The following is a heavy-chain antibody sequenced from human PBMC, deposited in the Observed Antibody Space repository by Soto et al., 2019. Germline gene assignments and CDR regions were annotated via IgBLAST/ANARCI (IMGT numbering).Heavy chain of an antibody. CDR2: IIPIFGTA. CDR1: GGTFSSYA. D-gene: IGHD6-19*01. Sequence: QVQLVQSGAEVKKPGSSVKVSCTASGGTFSSYAISWVRQAPGQGLEWMGGIIPIFGTANYAQKFQGRVTITADKSTSTAYMELSSLRSEDTAVYCCARGKYVQWLVQDYYYGKDVWGQGTTVADS. J-gene: IGHJ6*02. CDR3: ARGKYVQWLVQDYYYGKDV. V-gene: IGHV1-69*06.